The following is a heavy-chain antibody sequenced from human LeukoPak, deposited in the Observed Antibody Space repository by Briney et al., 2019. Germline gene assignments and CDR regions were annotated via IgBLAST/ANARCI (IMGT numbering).Heavy chain of an antibody. D-gene: IGHD3-22*01. J-gene: IGHJ3*02. CDR1: GGSISSYY. CDR2: IYYSGST. Sequence: SETLSLTCTVSGGSISSYYWSWIRQPPGKGLEWIGYIYYSGSTNYNPSLKSRVTISVDTSKNQFSLKLSSVTAADTAVYYCARHGYYDSSGEAFDIWGQGTMVTVSS. V-gene: IGHV4-59*08. CDR3: ARHGYYDSSGEAFDI.